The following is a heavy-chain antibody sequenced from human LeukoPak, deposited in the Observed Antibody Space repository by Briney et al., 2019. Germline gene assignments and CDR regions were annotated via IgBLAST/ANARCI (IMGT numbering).Heavy chain of an antibody. CDR3: AREGWDSGYPFDY. V-gene: IGHV3-21*01. D-gene: IGHD3-22*01. CDR2: ISSSSSSYI. Sequence: GGSLRLSCAASGFTFSSYSMNWVRQAPGKGLEWVSSISSSSSSYIYYADSVKGRFTISRDNAKNSLYLQMNSLRAEDTAVYYCAREGWDSGYPFDYWGQGTLVTVSS. CDR1: GFTFSSYS. J-gene: IGHJ4*02.